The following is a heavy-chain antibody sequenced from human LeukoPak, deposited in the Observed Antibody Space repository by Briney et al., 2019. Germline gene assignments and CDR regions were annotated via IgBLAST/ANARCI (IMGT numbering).Heavy chain of an antibody. D-gene: IGHD3-22*01. CDR2: MNPNSGNT. V-gene: IGHV1-8*01. J-gene: IGHJ5*02. CDR3: ARDPIALYYYDSSGYYPDVNWFDP. Sequence: ASVKVSCKASGYTFTSYDINWVRQATGQGLEWMGWMNPNSGNTGYAQKFQGRVTMTRNTSISTAYMELSSLRSEDTAVYYCARDPIALYYYDSSGYYPDVNWFDPWGQGTLVTVSS. CDR1: GYTFTSYD.